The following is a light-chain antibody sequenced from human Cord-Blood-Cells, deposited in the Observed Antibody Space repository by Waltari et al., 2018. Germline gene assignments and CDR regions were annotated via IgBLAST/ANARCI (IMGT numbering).Light chain of an antibody. CDR1: SIVVGSYNL. CDR2: EGS. CDR3: CSYAGSSTLV. Sequence: SALTQPASCSGLPGSSITTPCTEPSIVVGSYNLFSWYQQPPGKAPKLMIYEGSKRPSGVSNRFSGSKSGNTASLTISGLQAEDEADYYCCSYAGSSTLVFGGGTKLTVL. V-gene: IGLV2-23*01. J-gene: IGLJ3*02.